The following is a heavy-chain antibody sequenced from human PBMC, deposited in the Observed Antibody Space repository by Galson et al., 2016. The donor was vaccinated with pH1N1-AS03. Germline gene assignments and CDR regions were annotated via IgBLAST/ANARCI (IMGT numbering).Heavy chain of an antibody. V-gene: IGHV4-4*07. D-gene: IGHD3-3*01. J-gene: IGHJ4*02. CDR2: IQISGNM. CDR1: GDSVKNHY. CDR3: ARLRSSGDLVFES. Sequence: LSLTCTVSGDSVKNHYWSWVRQPAGKGLEWIGRIQISGNMNYNPSLRSRLTMSVDTSKNQFSLKLTSVTATDTAIYYCARLRSSGDLVFESWGQGTLVVVSS.